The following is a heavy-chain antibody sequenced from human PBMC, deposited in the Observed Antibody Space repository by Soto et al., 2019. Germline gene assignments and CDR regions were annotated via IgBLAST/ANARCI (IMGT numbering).Heavy chain of an antibody. J-gene: IGHJ6*03. CDR3: ARDPPYGDWSFYYYYYMDV. Sequence: ASVKVSCKASGYTFTSYGISWVRQAPGQGLEWMGWISAYNGNTNYAQKLQGRVTMTTEKSTSTAYMELRRLRSDDTAVYYCARDPPYGDWSFYYYYYMDVWGKGTTVTVSS. D-gene: IGHD4-17*01. CDR2: ISAYNGNT. V-gene: IGHV1-18*01. CDR1: GYTFTSYG.